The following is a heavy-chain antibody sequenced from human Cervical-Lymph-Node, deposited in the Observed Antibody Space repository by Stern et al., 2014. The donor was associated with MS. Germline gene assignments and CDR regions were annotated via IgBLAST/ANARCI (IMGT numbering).Heavy chain of an antibody. CDR3: ARAPYDFTNWYGMYV. CDR2: IYFSGST. Sequence: QVQLQESGPGLVKPSETLSLTCIVSGGSISSYYWSWIRQPPGKGLEWIGHIYFSGSTDYNPSLQSRVTMSADISKNQISLRLSSVTAADTAVYYCARAPYDFTNWYGMYVWGQGTTVTVSS. J-gene: IGHJ6*02. D-gene: IGHD1-1*01. V-gene: IGHV4-59*01. CDR1: GGSISSYY.